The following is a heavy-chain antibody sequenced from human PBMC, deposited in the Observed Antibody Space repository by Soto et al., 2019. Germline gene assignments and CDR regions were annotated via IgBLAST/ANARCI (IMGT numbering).Heavy chain of an antibody. CDR3: ARERWESSIAARDYYYYGMDV. D-gene: IGHD6-6*01. J-gene: IGHJ6*02. Sequence: ASVKVSCKASGYTFTSYYMHWVRQAPGQGLEWMGIINPSGGSTSYAQKFQGRVTMTRDTSTSTVYMELSSLRSEDTAVYYCARERWESSIAARDYYYYGMDVWGQGTTVTVSS. CDR2: INPSGGST. CDR1: GYTFTSYY. V-gene: IGHV1-46*01.